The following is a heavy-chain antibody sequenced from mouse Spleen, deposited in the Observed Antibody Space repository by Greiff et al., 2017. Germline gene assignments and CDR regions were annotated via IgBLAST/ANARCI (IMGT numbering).Heavy chain of an antibody. Sequence: EVQVVESGGGLVKLGGSLKLSCAASGFTFSGYAMSWVRQTPEKRLEWVATISSGGGNTYYPDSVKGRFTISRDNAKNTLYLQMSSLKSEDTAMYYCARHDDYDYAMDYWGQGTSVTVSS. CDR2: ISSGGGNT. V-gene: IGHV5-9-3*01. CDR1: GFTFSGYA. D-gene: IGHD2-4*01. J-gene: IGHJ4*01. CDR3: ARHDDYDYAMDY.